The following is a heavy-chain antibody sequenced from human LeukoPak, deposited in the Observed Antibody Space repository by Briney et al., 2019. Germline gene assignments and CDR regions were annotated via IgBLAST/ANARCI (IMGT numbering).Heavy chain of an antibody. CDR1: GFTFSSYA. J-gene: IGHJ6*03. Sequence: GGSLRLSCAASGFTFSSYAMSWVRQAPGKGLEWVSAISGSGGGTYYADSVKGRFTISRDNSKNTLYLQMNSLRAEDTAVYYCAKYCGGDCYPPIDYYYYYYMDVWGKGTTVTVSS. V-gene: IGHV3-23*01. D-gene: IGHD2-21*02. CDR2: ISGSGGGT. CDR3: AKYCGGDCYPPIDYYYYYYMDV.